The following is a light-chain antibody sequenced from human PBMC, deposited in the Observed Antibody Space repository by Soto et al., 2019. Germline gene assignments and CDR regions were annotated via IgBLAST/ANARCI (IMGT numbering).Light chain of an antibody. CDR1: ETVATN. CDR3: QQYFEWPPMT. CDR2: GAS. V-gene: IGKV3-15*01. J-gene: IGKJ1*01. Sequence: PVERATLSCWASETVATNLAWYQQKPGQAPRLLISGASTRAAGISDRFRGSGSGTEFTLTISSLRSEDSAIYYCQQYFEWPPMTFGQGTKVDIK.